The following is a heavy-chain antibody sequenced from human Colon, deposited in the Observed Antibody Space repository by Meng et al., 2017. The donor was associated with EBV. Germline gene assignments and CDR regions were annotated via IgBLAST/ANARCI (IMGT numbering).Heavy chain of an antibody. Sequence: QVRLQVSGPGLVQPSXXXSLTCTVSGGSINSGDYYWSWIRQPPGKGLEWIGYIYYTGSTYYNPSLKSRVTISMDTSKNQFSLRLSSVTAADTAVYYCARNYYFDYWGQGTLVTVSS. J-gene: IGHJ4*02. V-gene: IGHV4-30-4*01. CDR3: ARNYYFDY. CDR1: GGSINSGDYY. CDR2: IYYTGST.